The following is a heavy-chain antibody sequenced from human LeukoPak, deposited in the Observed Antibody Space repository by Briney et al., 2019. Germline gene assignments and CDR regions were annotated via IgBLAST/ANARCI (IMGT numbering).Heavy chain of an antibody. CDR1: RFTFSSYS. J-gene: IGHJ4*02. CDR3: ARETYCSSTSCYGDFDY. CDR2: ISSSSSTI. Sequence: GGSLRLSCAASRFTFSSYSMNWVRQAPGKGLEWVSYISSSSSTIYYADSVKGRFTISRDNAKNSLYLQMNSLRAEDTAVYYCARETYCSSTSCYGDFDYWGQGTLVTVSS. V-gene: IGHV3-48*01. D-gene: IGHD2-2*01.